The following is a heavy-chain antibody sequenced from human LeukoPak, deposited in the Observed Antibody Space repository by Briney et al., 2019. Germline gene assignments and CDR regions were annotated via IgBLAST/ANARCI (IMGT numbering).Heavy chain of an antibody. Sequence: SETLSLTCTVSGGSISSYYWGWIRQPPGKGLEWIGSIYYSGSTYYNPSLKSRVTISVDTSKNQFSLKLSSVTAADTAVYYCARDRGYYGSGSPWFDYWGQGTLVTVSS. CDR2: IYYSGST. V-gene: IGHV4-39*07. J-gene: IGHJ4*02. CDR1: GGSISSYY. CDR3: ARDRGYYGSGSPWFDY. D-gene: IGHD3-10*01.